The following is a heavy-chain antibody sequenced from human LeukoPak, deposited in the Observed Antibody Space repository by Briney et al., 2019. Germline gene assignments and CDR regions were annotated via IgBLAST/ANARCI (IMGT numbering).Heavy chain of an antibody. CDR3: AKDGFWSCTD. Sequence: GGSLRLSCAASGFAFNTYSMNWVRQAPGKGLEWVSSISSTSTYAYYADSVRGRFTISRDNSKRTLYLQMNSLRPDDTAVYYCAKDGFWSCTDWGQGTLVTVSS. V-gene: IGHV3-21*01. CDR1: GFAFNTYS. CDR2: ISSTSTYA. D-gene: IGHD2-8*02. J-gene: IGHJ4*02.